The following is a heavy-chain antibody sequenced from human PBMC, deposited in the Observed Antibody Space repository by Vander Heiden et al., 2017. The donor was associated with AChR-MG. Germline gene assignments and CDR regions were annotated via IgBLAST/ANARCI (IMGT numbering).Heavy chain of an antibody. CDR2: ISAYNGNT. D-gene: IGHD3-10*01. V-gene: IGHV1-18*01. CDR1: GYTFTSYG. J-gene: IGHJ6*02. CDR3: ARYFGEAGPRGPHTYYYGMDV. Sequence: QVQLVQSGAEVKKPGAPVKVSCKASGYTFTSYGISWVRQAPGQGLEWMGWISAYNGNTNYAQKLQGRVTMTTDTSTSTAYMELRSLRSDDTAVYYCARYFGEAGPRGPHTYYYGMDVWGQGTTVTVSS.